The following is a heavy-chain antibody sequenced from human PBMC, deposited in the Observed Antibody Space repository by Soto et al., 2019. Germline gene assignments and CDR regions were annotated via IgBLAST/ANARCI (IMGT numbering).Heavy chain of an antibody. D-gene: IGHD4-17*01. V-gene: IGHV3-33*01. CDR3: ARDRVNDYGDYSRIDY. Sequence: QVQLVESGGGVVQPGRSLRLSCAASGFTFSSYGMHWVRQAPGKGLEWVAVIWYDGSNKYYADSVKGRFTISRDNSKNTLYLQMNSLRAEDTAVYYCARDRVNDYGDYSRIDYWGQGTLVTVSS. J-gene: IGHJ4*02. CDR1: GFTFSSYG. CDR2: IWYDGSNK.